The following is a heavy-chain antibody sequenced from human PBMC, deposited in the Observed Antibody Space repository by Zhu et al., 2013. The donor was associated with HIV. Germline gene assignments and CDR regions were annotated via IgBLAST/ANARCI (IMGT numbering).Heavy chain of an antibody. CDR1: GGTFSSYA. D-gene: IGHD3-3*01. Sequence: QVQLVQSGAEVKKPGSSVKVSCKASGGTFSSYAISWVRQAPGQGLEWMGIINPSGTDTTYTQKFQGRVSMTSDPSTRTVYMELSNLSSEDTAVYYCARDQRITILGVLIRHGLDVWGQGTTVTVSS. V-gene: IGHV1-46*03. CDR3: ARDQRITILGVLIRHGLDV. J-gene: IGHJ6*02. CDR2: INPSGTDT.